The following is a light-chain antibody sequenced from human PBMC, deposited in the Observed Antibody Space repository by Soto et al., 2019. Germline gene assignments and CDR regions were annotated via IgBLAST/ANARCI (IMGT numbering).Light chain of an antibody. Sequence: QSVLTQPPSVSGAPGQRVTISCTGSSSNIGAGYDVHWYQQLPGTAPKLLIYGNSNRPSGVPDRFSGSKSGTSASLAINGLQAEDEDDYYCKSYDSSLSGYVFGTGTKVTVL. CDR3: KSYDSSLSGYV. CDR2: GNS. CDR1: SSNIGAGYD. J-gene: IGLJ1*01. V-gene: IGLV1-40*01.